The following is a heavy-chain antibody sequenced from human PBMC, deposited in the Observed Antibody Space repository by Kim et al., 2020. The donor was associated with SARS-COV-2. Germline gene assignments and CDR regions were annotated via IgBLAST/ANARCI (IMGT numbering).Heavy chain of an antibody. V-gene: IGHV4-59*01. Sequence: SETLSLTCTVSGGSMSGDFWSWIRQSPGKGLEWIGSITDSGITNYNPSLKSRVTISGDTSKNHFSLKLRSVTAANTAVYYCAREVFYFGVGTTLFYYWG. CDR1: GGSMSGDF. CDR2: ITDSGIT. CDR3: AREVFYFGVGTTLFYY. J-gene: IGHJ4*01. D-gene: IGHD3-3*01.